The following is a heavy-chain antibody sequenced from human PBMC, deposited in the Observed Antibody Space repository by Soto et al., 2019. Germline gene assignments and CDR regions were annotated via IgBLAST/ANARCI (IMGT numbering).Heavy chain of an antibody. V-gene: IGHV4-39*01. CDR2: IYYSGTT. Sequence: QLQLQESGPGLVKPSETLSLTCTVSGGSISSSSYYWAWVRQPPGKGLEWIGSIYYSGTTYYNPSLKTRVTISEDTPRNQFSLKRTSVTAADTAVFYGARLIRCNTTSGYFDYWGQGTLVTVSS. D-gene: IGHD2-2*01. J-gene: IGHJ4*02. CDR1: GGSISSSSYY. CDR3: ARLIRCNTTSGYFDY.